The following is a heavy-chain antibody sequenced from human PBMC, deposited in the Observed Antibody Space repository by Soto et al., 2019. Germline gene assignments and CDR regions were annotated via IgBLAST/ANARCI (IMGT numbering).Heavy chain of an antibody. D-gene: IGHD6-19*01. CDR3: ARDRGVAPPVAGNTHYYYYMDV. CDR1: GYSFTNYG. Sequence: QDQLVQSGVEVKKPGASVKVSCKASGYSFTNYGITWVLQAPGQGFEWMGWISAYNGNTKYAQKLQGRVTMTTDASTSTAYLELRSLTSDDTAVYYCARDRGVAPPVAGNTHYYYYMDVWGKGTTVTVSS. CDR2: ISAYNGNT. J-gene: IGHJ6*03. V-gene: IGHV1-18*01.